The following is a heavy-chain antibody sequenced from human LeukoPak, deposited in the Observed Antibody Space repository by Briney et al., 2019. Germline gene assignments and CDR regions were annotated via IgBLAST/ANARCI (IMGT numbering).Heavy chain of an antibody. Sequence: ASVKVSCRASGYTFTSYDINWVRQATGQGLEWMGWMNPNSGNTGYAQKFQGRVTMTRNTSISTAYMELSSLRSDDTAVYYCARVGSSTSHGDYWGQGTLVTVSS. J-gene: IGHJ4*02. V-gene: IGHV1-8*01. CDR3: ARVGSSTSHGDY. CDR2: MNPNSGNT. CDR1: GYTFTSYD. D-gene: IGHD2-2*01.